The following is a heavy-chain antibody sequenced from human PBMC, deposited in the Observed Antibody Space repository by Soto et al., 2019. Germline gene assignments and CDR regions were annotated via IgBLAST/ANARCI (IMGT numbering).Heavy chain of an antibody. V-gene: IGHV3-30*18. J-gene: IGHJ6*02. D-gene: IGHD1-1*01. CDR1: GFTFSSYG. Sequence: GGSLRLSCAASGFTFSSYGMHWVRRAPGKGLERVAAISYDGRNKYYADSVKGRVTISRDNSENTLFLQMDSLRVEDTAVYYCAKALSSARWNHVGMDVWGQGTTVTVAS. CDR2: ISYDGRNK. CDR3: AKALSSARWNHVGMDV.